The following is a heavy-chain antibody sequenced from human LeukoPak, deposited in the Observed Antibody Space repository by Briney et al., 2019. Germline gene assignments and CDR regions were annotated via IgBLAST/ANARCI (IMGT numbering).Heavy chain of an antibody. V-gene: IGHV4-39*01. Sequence: PSETLSLTCTVSGGSISSSNHHWDWIRQPPGKGLEWIGNIYYSGSTYCNPSLKSRVTISVDTSRNHFSLRLSSVTAADTAVYYCARRLSGYTFDYWGQGTLVTVSS. CDR2: IYYSGST. D-gene: IGHD3-16*02. CDR1: GGSISSSNHH. J-gene: IGHJ4*02. CDR3: ARRLSGYTFDY.